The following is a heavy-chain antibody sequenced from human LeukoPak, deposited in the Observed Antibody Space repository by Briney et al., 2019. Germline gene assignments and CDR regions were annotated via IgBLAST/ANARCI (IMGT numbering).Heavy chain of an antibody. J-gene: IGHJ4*02. CDR2: IYPGDSDT. V-gene: IGHV5-51*01. CDR3: ARGAPALDY. CDR1: GYRFSTYW. Sequence: GESLKISCKGSGYRFSTYWIAWVRQMPGKGLEWIGSIYPGDSDTRYSPSLQGQVTISADKSFSTAYLQWSNLKASDTAMYYCARGAPALDYWGQGTLVTVSS. D-gene: IGHD3-16*01.